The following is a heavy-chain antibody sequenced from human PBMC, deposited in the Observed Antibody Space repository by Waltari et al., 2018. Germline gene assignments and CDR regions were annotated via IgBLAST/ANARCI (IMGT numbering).Heavy chain of an antibody. V-gene: IGHV5-51*01. Sequence: EVQLVQSGAEVKKPGESLTISCQASGYTFTTYWIGWVRQMPGKGLEWMGIIYPGDSDTTYSPSFEGQVTISVDKSISISYLQWTSLKASDTAMYYCVRQVGTNWLDPWGQGTLVTVSS. CDR3: VRQVGTNWLDP. D-gene: IGHD5-12*01. J-gene: IGHJ5*02. CDR1: GYTFTTYW. CDR2: IYPGDSDT.